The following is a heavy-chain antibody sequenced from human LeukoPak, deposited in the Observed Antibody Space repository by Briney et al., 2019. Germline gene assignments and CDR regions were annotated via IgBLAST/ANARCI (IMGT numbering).Heavy chain of an antibody. CDR2: IYSTGST. J-gene: IGHJ3*02. CDR1: GGSISSGAYY. CDR3: AREPITSGGNDAFDT. V-gene: IGHV4-39*02. Sequence: PSETLSLTCIVSGGSISSGAYYWAWIRQPPGKGLEWIGSIYSTGSTYKNPSLKSRVTISIDTSKNQFSLKLNSVTAADTAVFYCAREPITSGGNDAFDTWGQGTMVTVSS. D-gene: IGHD3-16*01.